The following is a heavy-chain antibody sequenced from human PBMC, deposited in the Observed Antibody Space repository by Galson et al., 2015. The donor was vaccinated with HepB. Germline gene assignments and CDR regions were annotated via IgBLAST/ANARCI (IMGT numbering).Heavy chain of an antibody. J-gene: IGHJ4*02. CDR3: VKVLGYSGVGGGNSDY. V-gene: IGHV3-64D*09. CDR2: ISSNGGST. CDR1: GFTFSNYA. D-gene: IGHD3-10*01. Sequence: SLRLSCAASGFTFSNYAMYWVRQAPGKGLEYVSAISSNGGSTDYADSVKGRFTISRDNSKNTLYLQMSSLRAEDTAVYYCVKVLGYSGVGGGNSDYWGQGTLVTVSS.